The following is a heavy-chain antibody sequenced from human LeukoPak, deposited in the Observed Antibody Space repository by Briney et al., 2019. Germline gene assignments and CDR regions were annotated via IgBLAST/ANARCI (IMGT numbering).Heavy chain of an antibody. V-gene: IGHV4-59*01. J-gene: IGHJ3*02. CDR3: ARGEDYGDYAGAFDI. Sequence: SETLSLTCTVSAGSISRYYWSWIRQPPGKGLEWIGYIYYIGSTNYNPSFKRRVTISVDTSKNQFSLKLSSVTAADTAVYYCARGEDYGDYAGAFDIWGQGTMVTVSS. CDR2: IYYIGST. CDR1: AGSISRYY. D-gene: IGHD4-17*01.